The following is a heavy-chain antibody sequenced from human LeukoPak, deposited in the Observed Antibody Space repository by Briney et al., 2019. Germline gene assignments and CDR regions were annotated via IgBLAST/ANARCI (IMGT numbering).Heavy chain of an antibody. D-gene: IGHD3-22*01. J-gene: IGHJ4*02. CDR1: GGSISSSSYY. Sequence: PSETLSLTRTVSGGSISSSSYYWGWIRQPPGKGLEWIGSIYYSGSTYYNPSLKSRVTISVDTSKNQFSPKLSSVTAADTAVYYCARRTYYYDSSGYYYSIYFDYWGQGTLVTVSS. CDR3: ARRTYYYDSSGYYYSIYFDY. V-gene: IGHV4-39*01. CDR2: IYYSGST.